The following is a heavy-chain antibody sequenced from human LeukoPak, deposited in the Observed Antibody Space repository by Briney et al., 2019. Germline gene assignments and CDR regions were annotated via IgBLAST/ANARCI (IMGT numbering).Heavy chain of an antibody. Sequence: ASVKVSCKASGYTFTSYGISWVRQAPGQGLEWMGWISAYNGNTNYAQKLQGRVTMTTDTSTSTAYMELRSLRSDDTAVYYCATRSMTTVTRGAFDIWGQGTMVTVSS. J-gene: IGHJ3*02. CDR2: ISAYNGNT. CDR1: GYTFTSYG. CDR3: ATRSMTTVTRGAFDI. D-gene: IGHD4-17*01. V-gene: IGHV1-18*01.